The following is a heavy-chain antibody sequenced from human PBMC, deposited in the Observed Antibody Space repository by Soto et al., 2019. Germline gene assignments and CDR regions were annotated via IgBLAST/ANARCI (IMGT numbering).Heavy chain of an antibody. D-gene: IGHD2-2*01. J-gene: IGHJ4*02. V-gene: IGHV3-23*01. CDR3: AKLGSSSWSPHYYFDY. Sequence: GGSLRLSCSASGFTFNNYAMGWVRQAPGTGLEWVSAITDSGSDTYYLDSVKGRFTISRDNSKNTLYLQMNSLRAEDTAIYYCAKLGSSSWSPHYYFDYWGQGTLVTVSS. CDR1: GFTFNNYA. CDR2: ITDSGSDT.